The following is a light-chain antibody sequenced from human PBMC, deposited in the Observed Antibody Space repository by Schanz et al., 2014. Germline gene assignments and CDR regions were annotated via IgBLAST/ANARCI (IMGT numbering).Light chain of an antibody. CDR1: NSDVGGYNY. Sequence: QSALTQPPSASGSPGQSVTISCTGTNSDVGGYNYVSWYQQHPGKAPKLMIYDVSKRPSGVPDRFTGSKSGNTASLTVSGLQAEDEGDYYCSSYAGNNKLLFGGGTKLTVL. J-gene: IGLJ2*01. V-gene: IGLV2-8*01. CDR2: DVS. CDR3: SSYAGNNKLL.